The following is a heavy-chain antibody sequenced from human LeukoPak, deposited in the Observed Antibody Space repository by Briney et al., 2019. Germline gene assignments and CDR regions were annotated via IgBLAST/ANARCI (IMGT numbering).Heavy chain of an antibody. V-gene: IGHV3-30*18. D-gene: IGHD3-16*01. CDR1: GFTFSRFG. Sequence: QPGGSLRLSCAASGFTFSRFGMHWVRQAPGKGLEWVAVISYDGSQNYYADSVKGQFTISRDNSKNTLYLQMDSLRAEDTAVYYCAKDLSIHYDYRGFDPWGQGTLVTVSS. CDR3: AKDLSIHYDYRGFDP. CDR2: ISYDGSQN. J-gene: IGHJ5*02.